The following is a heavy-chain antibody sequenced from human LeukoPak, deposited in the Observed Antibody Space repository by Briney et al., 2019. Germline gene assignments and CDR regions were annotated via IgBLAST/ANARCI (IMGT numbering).Heavy chain of an antibody. Sequence: SQTLSLTCAVPGGSVSSGGFSWRWIRQPPGKGLECIGSISHTGSTYYNPSLKSRVTISVDSSKNQFSLKLSSVTAADTAVYYCAREGYFYGMDVWGQGTLVTVSS. CDR2: ISHTGST. D-gene: IGHD2/OR15-2a*01. V-gene: IGHV4-30-2*01. J-gene: IGHJ6*02. CDR1: GGSVSSGGFS. CDR3: AREGYFYGMDV.